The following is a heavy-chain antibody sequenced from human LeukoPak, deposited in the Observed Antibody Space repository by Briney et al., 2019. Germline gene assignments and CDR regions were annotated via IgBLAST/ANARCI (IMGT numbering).Heavy chain of an antibody. Sequence: ASVKVSCKASGDTFSRYAISWVRQAPGQGLEWMGGIIPLFGTPSYTQKFQGRVTITADESTTTAYMELSSLRSDDTAVYYCARGKLVATMDFDYWGQGTLVTVSS. CDR3: ARGKLVATMDFDY. D-gene: IGHD5-12*01. J-gene: IGHJ4*02. V-gene: IGHV1-69*13. CDR2: IIPLFGTP. CDR1: GDTFSRYA.